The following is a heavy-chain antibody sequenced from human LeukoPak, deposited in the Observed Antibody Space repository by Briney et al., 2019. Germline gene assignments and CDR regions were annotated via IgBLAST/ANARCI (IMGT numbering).Heavy chain of an antibody. D-gene: IGHD1-26*01. CDR3: ARDPYSGNYGNYYYYYMDV. J-gene: IGHJ6*03. V-gene: IGHV3-21*01. CDR1: GFTFSSYE. Sequence: GGSLRLSCAASGFTFSSYEMNWVRQAPGKALEWVSSITSSGTYIFYADSVKGRFTISRDNAKNSLYLQMNSLGPEDTAVYYCARDPYSGNYGNYYYYYMDVWGKGTTVTISS. CDR2: ITSSGTYI.